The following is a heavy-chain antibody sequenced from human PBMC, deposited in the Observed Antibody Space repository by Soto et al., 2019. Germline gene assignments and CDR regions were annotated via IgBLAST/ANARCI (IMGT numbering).Heavy chain of an antibody. J-gene: IGHJ6*03. D-gene: IGHD2-2*01. V-gene: IGHV1-69*02. CDR2: IIPILGIA. CDR3: ARARGEDIVVVPAAPEYYYYYYMDV. CDR1: GGTFSSYT. Sequence: ASVKVSCKASGGTFSSYTISWVRQAPGQGLEWMGRIIPILGIANYAQKFQGRVTITADKSTSTAYMELSSLRSEDTAVYYCARARGEDIVVVPAAPEYYYYYYMDVWGKGTTVTVSS.